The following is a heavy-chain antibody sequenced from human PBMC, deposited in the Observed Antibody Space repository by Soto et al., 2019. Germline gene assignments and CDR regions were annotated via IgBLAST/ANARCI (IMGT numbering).Heavy chain of an antibody. Sequence: GSLRLSCAASGFTFSSYSMNWVRQAPGKGLEWVSSISSSSSYIYYADSVKGRFTISRDNAKNSLYLQMNSLRAEDTAVYYCARGDILTGYYSYYFDYWGQGTLVTVSS. CDR2: ISSSSSYI. V-gene: IGHV3-21*01. CDR3: ARGDILTGYYSYYFDY. D-gene: IGHD3-9*01. J-gene: IGHJ4*02. CDR1: GFTFSSYS.